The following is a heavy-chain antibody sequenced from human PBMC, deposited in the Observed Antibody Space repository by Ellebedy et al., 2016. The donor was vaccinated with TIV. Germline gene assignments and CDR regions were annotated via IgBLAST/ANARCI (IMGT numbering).Heavy chain of an antibody. J-gene: IGHJ3*02. D-gene: IGHD6-6*01. Sequence: SETLSLTXTVSGDSISSGSYYWTWIRQPAGKGLEWIGRIYTSGSTKYNPSLKSRVTMSVDTSKNQFSLKLSSVTAADTAVYYCASASLYSSSSWDAFDIWGQGTMVTVSS. V-gene: IGHV4-61*02. CDR2: IYTSGST. CDR3: ASASLYSSSSWDAFDI. CDR1: GDSISSGSYY.